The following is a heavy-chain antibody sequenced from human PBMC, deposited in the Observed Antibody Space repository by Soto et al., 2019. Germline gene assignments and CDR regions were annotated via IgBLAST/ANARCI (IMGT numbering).Heavy chain of an antibody. V-gene: IGHV3-74*01. J-gene: IGHJ6*02. D-gene: IGHD3-10*01. CDR1: GFSFSSYW. CDR3: ASDLSGRADV. Sequence: GGSLRLSCAASGFSFSSYWMHWVRQAPGKGLVWVSRMNEDGGTTDYADSVKGRFTISRDNAKNTLYLQMNSLRVEDTAVYYCASDLSGRADVWGQGTTVTV. CDR2: MNEDGGTT.